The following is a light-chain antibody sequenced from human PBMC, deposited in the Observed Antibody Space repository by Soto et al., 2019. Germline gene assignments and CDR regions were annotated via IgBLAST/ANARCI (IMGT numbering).Light chain of an antibody. V-gene: IGKV1-5*01. Sequence: DIQMTQSPSFLSASVGDSVTITCRASRSINVWLAWYQQRPGKAPKLLIRDASILERGVPSRFSGSGSGTEFTLTISSLQPDDFASYYCQQYEHFWTFGQGTKVDI. CDR3: QQYEHFWT. CDR1: RSINVW. J-gene: IGKJ1*01. CDR2: DAS.